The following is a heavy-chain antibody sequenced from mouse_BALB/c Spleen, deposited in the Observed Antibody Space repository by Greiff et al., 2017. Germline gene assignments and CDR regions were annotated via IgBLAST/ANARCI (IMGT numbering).Heavy chain of an antibody. CDR1: GFTFSSYY. V-gene: IGHV5-6-2*01. D-gene: IGHD3-2*02. Sequence: EVKLLESGGGLVKLGGSLKLSCAASGFTFSSYYMSWVRQTPEKRLELVAAINSNGGSTYYPDTVKGRFTISRDNAKNTLYLQMSSLKSEDTALYYCARHQDTGYSMDYWGQGTSVTVSA. J-gene: IGHJ4*01. CDR3: ARHQDTGYSMDY. CDR2: INSNGGST.